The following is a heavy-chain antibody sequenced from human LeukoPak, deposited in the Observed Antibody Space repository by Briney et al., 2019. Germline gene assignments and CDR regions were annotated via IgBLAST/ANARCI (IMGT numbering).Heavy chain of an antibody. V-gene: IGHV3-53*01. J-gene: IGHJ5*02. CDR3: ARDITYLSKNWFDP. D-gene: IGHD2/OR15-2a*01. CDR1: GFXVSSNY. Sequence: PGGSLRLSCAASGFXVSSNYMTWVRQAPGQGLEWVSVIYFGGTTYYADSVKGRFTISRDNSKNTVYLQMNSLRVEDTAVYYCARDITYLSKNWFDPWGQGTLVTVSS. CDR2: IYFGGTT.